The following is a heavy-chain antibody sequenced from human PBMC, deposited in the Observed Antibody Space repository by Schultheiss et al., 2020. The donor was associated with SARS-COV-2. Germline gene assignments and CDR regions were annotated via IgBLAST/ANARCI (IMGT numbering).Heavy chain of an antibody. J-gene: IGHJ4*02. CDR2: IYHSGST. CDR3: ARFVAAAATH. Sequence: TLSLTCAVSGGSISSGGYSWSWIRQPPGKGLEWIGYIYHSGSTYYNPSLKSRVTISVDRSKNQFSLKLSSVTAADTAVYYCARFVAAAATHWGQGTLVTVSS. CDR1: GGSISSGGYS. V-gene: IGHV4-30-2*01. D-gene: IGHD6-13*01.